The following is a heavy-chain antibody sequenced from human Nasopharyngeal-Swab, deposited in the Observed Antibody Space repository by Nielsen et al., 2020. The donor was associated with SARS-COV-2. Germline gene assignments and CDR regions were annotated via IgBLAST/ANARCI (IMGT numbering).Heavy chain of an antibody. CDR1: GYSFANYW. J-gene: IGHJ5*02. CDR2: IYPGNSDT. D-gene: IGHD5-24*01. Sequence: GGSLRLSCTGFGYSFANYWIGWVRQMPGKGLEWIGSIYPGNSDTRYSPAFHGRVTISADKSINTAYIQWTSLRASDTAVYYCARRAARDGYNYEVDPWGQGTLVSVSS. V-gene: IGHV5-51*01. CDR3: ARRAARDGYNYEVDP.